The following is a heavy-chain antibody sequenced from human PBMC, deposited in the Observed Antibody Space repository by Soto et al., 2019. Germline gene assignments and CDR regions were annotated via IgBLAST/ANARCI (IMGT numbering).Heavy chain of an antibody. CDR3: ARDDIGGDSSSSVTKTPAEYFQH. Sequence: QVQLVQSGAEVKKPGSSVKVSCKASGGTFSSYAISWVRQAPGQGLEGMGGFNPISGTANYAQKFQGRVTITADESTSTAYMELSSLRSEDTAVYYCARDDIGGDSSSSVTKTPAEYFQHWGQGTLVTVSS. D-gene: IGHD6-6*01. J-gene: IGHJ1*01. CDR1: GGTFSSYA. V-gene: IGHV1-69*01. CDR2: FNPISGTA.